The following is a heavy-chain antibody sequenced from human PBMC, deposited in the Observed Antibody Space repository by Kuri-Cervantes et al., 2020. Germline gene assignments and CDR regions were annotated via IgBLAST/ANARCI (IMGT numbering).Heavy chain of an antibody. CDR3: AKPTWGSPAYFDY. D-gene: IGHD3-16*01. CDR2: ISHSGSTI. Sequence: GESLKISCAASGFTFSAYEMNWVRQAPGKGLEWVSYISHSGSTIYYADSVKGRFTISRDNSKNTLYLQMNSLRAEDTAVYYCAKPTWGSPAYFDYWGQGTLVTVSS. J-gene: IGHJ4*02. V-gene: IGHV3-48*03. CDR1: GFTFSAYE.